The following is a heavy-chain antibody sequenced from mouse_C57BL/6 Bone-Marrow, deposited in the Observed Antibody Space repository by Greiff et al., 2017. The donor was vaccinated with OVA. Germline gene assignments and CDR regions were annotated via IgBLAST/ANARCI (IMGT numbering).Heavy chain of an antibody. V-gene: IGHV1-19*01. CDR2: INPYNGGT. D-gene: IGHD1-1*01. J-gene: IGHJ1*03. Sequence: VQLQQSGPVLVKPGASVKMSCKASGYTFTDYYMNWVKQSHGKSLEWIGVINPYNGGTSYNQKFKGKATLTVDKSSSTAYMELNSLTSEDSAVYYCALITTALWYFDVWGTGTTVTVSS. CDR1: GYTFTDYY. CDR3: ALITTALWYFDV.